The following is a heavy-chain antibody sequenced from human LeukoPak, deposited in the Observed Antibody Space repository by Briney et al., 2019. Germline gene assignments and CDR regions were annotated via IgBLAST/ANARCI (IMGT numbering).Heavy chain of an antibody. D-gene: IGHD3-10*01. V-gene: IGHV3-23*01. J-gene: IGHJ4*02. Sequence: GGSLRLSCAASGFTFSSYAMSWVRQAPGKGLEWVSAISGSGGNTYYADSVKGRFTISRDNSKNTLYLQMNSLRAEDTAVYYCATAYYYGSGSYIHYWGQGTLVTVSS. CDR1: GFTFSSYA. CDR3: ATAYYYGSGSYIHY. CDR2: ISGSGGNT.